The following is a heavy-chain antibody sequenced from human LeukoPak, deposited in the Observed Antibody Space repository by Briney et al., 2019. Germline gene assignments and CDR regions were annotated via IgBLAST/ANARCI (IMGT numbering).Heavy chain of an antibody. Sequence: GGSLRLSCAASGFTFSSYAMSWVRQAPGKGLEWVSAISGSGGSTYYADSVKGRFTISRDNSKNSLYLQMNSLRAEDTAVYYCARDDDGWRGDYWGQGTLVTVSS. J-gene: IGHJ4*02. CDR1: GFTFSSYA. D-gene: IGHD3-3*01. CDR2: ISGSGGST. CDR3: ARDDDGWRGDY. V-gene: IGHV3-23*01.